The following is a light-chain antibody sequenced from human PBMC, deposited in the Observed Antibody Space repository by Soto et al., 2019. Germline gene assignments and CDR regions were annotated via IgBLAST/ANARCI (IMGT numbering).Light chain of an antibody. Sequence: EIVMTQSPASLSVSPGEGVIVSWRASQSVGNYLAWYQQKPGQAPSLLIYDISTRATGTPARFSGSGSGTEFTLTISSLQSEDFAVYYCQQCNEWPLTFGQGTKLEIK. J-gene: IGKJ2*01. V-gene: IGKV3-15*01. CDR3: QQCNEWPLT. CDR2: DIS. CDR1: QSVGNY.